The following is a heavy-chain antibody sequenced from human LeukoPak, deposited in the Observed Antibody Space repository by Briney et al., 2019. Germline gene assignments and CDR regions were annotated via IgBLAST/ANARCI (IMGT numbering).Heavy chain of an antibody. D-gene: IGHD2-15*01. J-gene: IGHJ6*03. CDR1: GFTFSSYG. CDR3: ARSRYCSGGSCVYYYYMDV. V-gene: IGHV3-23*01. Sequence: GGSLRLSCAASGFTFSSYGMSWVRQAPGKGLEWVSAISGSGGSTYYADSVKGRFTISRDNAKNSLYLQMNSLRAEDTAVYYCARSRYCSGGSCVYYYYMDVWGKGTTVTVSS. CDR2: ISGSGGST.